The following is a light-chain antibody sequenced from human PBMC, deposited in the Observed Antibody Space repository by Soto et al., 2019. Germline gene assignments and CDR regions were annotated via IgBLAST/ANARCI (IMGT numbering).Light chain of an antibody. J-gene: IGKJ2*01. CDR1: QSISSY. Sequence: DIQMTQSPSSLSASVGDRVTITCRASQSISSYLNWYQQRPGKAPKVLIYGASTLQSGVPSRFSGSGSGTEFTLTISSLQPEDFATYYCQQYKTSPFTFGQGTKLEIK. CDR3: QQYKTSPFT. CDR2: GAS. V-gene: IGKV1-39*01.